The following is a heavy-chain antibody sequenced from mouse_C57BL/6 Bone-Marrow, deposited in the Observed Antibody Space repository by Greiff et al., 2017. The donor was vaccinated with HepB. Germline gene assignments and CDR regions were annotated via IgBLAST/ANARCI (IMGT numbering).Heavy chain of an antibody. D-gene: IGHD1-1*01. CDR1: GYTFTSYW. CDR2: IYHGSGST. Sequence: VQLQQPGAELVKPGASVKMSCKASGYTFTSYWITWVKQRPGQGLEWIGDIYHGSGSTNYNEKFKSKATLTVDTSSSTAYMQLSSLTSEDSAVYYCARSTTVVHYYAMDYWGQGTSVTVSS. J-gene: IGHJ4*01. CDR3: ARSTTVVHYYAMDY. V-gene: IGHV1-55*01.